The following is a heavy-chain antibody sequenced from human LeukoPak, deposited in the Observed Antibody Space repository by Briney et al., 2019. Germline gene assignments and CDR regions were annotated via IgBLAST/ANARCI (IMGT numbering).Heavy chain of an antibody. J-gene: IGHJ5*02. V-gene: IGHV3-7*01. Sequence: PGGSLRLPCAVSGFSITNYWMTWVRQAPGKGLEWVANIKGDGSEKYYVDSVKGRFTISRDNDKNYLYLQMNSLRDEDTAVYYCVRQAGVSWGQGTLVTVSS. CDR1: GFSITNYW. CDR3: VRQAGVS. D-gene: IGHD6-19*01. CDR2: IKGDGSEK.